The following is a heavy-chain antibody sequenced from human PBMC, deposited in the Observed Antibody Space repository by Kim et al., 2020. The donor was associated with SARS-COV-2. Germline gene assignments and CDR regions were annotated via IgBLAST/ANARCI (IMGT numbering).Heavy chain of an antibody. D-gene: IGHD3-10*01. J-gene: IGHJ6*02. CDR3: ARYGSGSYHYYYGMDV. V-gene: IGHV1-46*01. Sequence: ASVKVSCKASGYTFTSYYMHWVRQAPGQGLEWMGIINPSGGSTSYAQKFQGRVTMTRDTSTSTVYMELSSLRSEDTAVYYCARYGSGSYHYYYGMDVWGQGTTVTVSS. CDR2: INPSGGST. CDR1: GYTFTSYY.